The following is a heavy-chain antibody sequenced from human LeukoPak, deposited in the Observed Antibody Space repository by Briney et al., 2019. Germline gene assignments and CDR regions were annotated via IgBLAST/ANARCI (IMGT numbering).Heavy chain of an antibody. CDR2: ISAYNGNT. J-gene: IGHJ4*02. CDR1: GYTFTSYG. Sequence: ASVKVSCKASGYTFTSYGISWVRQAPGQGLEWMGWISAYNGNTNYAQKLQGRVTMTTDTSTSTAYMELRSLRSDDTAVYYCARDYDYVRGSYRYPIDYWGQGTLVTVSS. CDR3: ARDYDYVRGSYRYPIDY. V-gene: IGHV1-18*01. D-gene: IGHD3-16*02.